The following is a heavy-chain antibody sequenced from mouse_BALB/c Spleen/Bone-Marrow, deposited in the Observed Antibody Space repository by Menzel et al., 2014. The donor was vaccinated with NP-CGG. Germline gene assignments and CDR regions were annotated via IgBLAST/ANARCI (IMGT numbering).Heavy chain of an antibody. CDR3: ARLLHLRAMDY. CDR2: IDPGSSTI. V-gene: IGHV4-2*02. D-gene: IGHD6-1*01. CDR1: GFDFSRYW. Sequence: EVQRVESGGGLVQPGGSLNLSCAASGFDFSRYWMSWARQAPGKGQEWIGEIDPGSSTINYTPALKDKFIISRDNAKNTLYLQMSKVSSEDTALYYFARLLHLRAMDYWGQGTSVTVSS. J-gene: IGHJ4*01.